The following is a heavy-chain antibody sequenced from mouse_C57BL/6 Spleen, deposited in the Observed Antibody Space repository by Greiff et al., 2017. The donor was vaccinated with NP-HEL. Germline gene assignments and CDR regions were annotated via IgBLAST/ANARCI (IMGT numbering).Heavy chain of an antibody. CDR1: GYTFTSYW. J-gene: IGHJ3*01. V-gene: IGHV1-64*01. CDR2: IHPNSGST. CDR3: AREAYGSRAWFAY. Sequence: VQLQQPVAELVKPGASVKLSCKASGYTFTSYWMHWVKQRPGQGLEWIGMIHPNSGSTNYNEKFKSKATLTVDKSSSTAYMQLSSLTSEDSAVYYCAREAYGSRAWFAYWGQGTLVTVSA. D-gene: IGHD1-1*01.